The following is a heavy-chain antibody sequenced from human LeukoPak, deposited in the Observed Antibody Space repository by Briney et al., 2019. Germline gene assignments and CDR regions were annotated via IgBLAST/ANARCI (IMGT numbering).Heavy chain of an antibody. CDR3: AKLPTVTTSMDY. CDR2: ISGSGGST. D-gene: IGHD4-17*01. J-gene: IGHJ4*02. V-gene: IGHV3-23*01. CDR1: GFTFSSYA. Sequence: GGSLRLSCAASGFTFSSYAMSWVRQAPGKGLEWVSAISGSGGSTYYADSVKGRFTTSRDNSKNTLYLQRNSLRAEDTAVYYCAKLPTVTTSMDYWGQGTLVTVSS.